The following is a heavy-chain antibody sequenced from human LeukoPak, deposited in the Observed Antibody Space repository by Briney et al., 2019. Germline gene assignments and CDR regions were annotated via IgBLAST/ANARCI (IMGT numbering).Heavy chain of an antibody. CDR1: GGSISSYY. CDR3: ARNRRDYDFWSGYNYYMDA. CDR2: IYTSGST. V-gene: IGHV4-4*09. D-gene: IGHD3-3*01. Sequence: SETLSLTCTVSGGSISSYYWSWIRQPPGKGLEWIGYIYTSGSTNYNPSPKSRVTISVDTSKNQFSLKLSSVTAADTAVYYCARNRRDYDFWSGYNYYMDAWGKGTTVTVSS. J-gene: IGHJ6*03.